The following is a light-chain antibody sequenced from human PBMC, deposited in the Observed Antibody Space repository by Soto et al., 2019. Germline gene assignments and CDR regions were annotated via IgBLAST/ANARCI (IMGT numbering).Light chain of an antibody. V-gene: IGLV2-14*03. CDR3: SSYTSSSTLEAV. J-gene: IGLJ2*01. CDR2: DVS. CDR1: SSDVGGYNY. Sequence: QSVLTQPASVSGPPGQSITISCTGTSSDVGGYNYVSWYQHHPGKAPKLMIYDVSNRPSGVSNRFSGSKSGNTASLTISGLQAEDEADYYCSSYTSSSTLEAVFGGGTKLTVL.